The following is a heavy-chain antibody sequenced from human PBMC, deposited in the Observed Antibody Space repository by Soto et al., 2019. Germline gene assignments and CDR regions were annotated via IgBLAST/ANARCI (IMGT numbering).Heavy chain of an antibody. Sequence: AXACLRLTCSACVLTFSSDGLQWILQAAVKVRDWVAGISYDGINKYYADSVKGRFTISRDNSRSTLYLHMNSLRTEDTVVYYRARDRAETGTGYYQLDYCGQRTLVTVCS. J-gene: IGHJ4*02. V-gene: IGHV3-30-3*01. CDR1: VLTFSSDG. CDR3: ARDRAETGTGYYQLDY. CDR2: ISYDGINK. D-gene: IGHD3-22*01.